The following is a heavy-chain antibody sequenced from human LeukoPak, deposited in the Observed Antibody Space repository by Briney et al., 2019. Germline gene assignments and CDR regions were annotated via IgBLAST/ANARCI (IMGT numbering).Heavy chain of an antibody. CDR1: GGSISSSNW. V-gene: IGHV4-4*02. J-gene: IGHJ4*02. Sequence: SGTLSLTCAVSGGSISSSNWWSWVRQPPGKGLEWIGEIYHSGSTYYNPSLKSRVTISVDTSKNQFSLKLSSVTAADTAVYYCARHATSIAAAGRSFDYWGQGTLVTVSS. CDR3: ARHATSIAAAGRSFDY. D-gene: IGHD6-13*01. CDR2: IYHSGST.